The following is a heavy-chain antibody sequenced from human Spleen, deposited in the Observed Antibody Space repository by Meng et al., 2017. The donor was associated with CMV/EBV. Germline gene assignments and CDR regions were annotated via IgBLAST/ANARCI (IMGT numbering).Heavy chain of an antibody. Sequence: GESLKISCAASGFTFDDYGMSWVRQGPGKGLEWVSGIKWNGGSTAYADSVKGRFTISRDNAKNSLYLQMNSLRAEDTAVYYCARENDQYYFDHWGQGTLVTVSS. CDR2: IKWNGGST. V-gene: IGHV3-20*04. D-gene: IGHD1-1*01. CDR3: ARENDQYYFDH. CDR1: GFTFDDYG. J-gene: IGHJ4*02.